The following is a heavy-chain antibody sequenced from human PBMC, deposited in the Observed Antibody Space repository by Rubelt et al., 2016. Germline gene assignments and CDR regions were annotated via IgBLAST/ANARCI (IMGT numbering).Heavy chain of an antibody. CDR1: GGSVSSGSYY. CDR2: IYYSGST. V-gene: IGHV4-61*01. J-gene: IGHJ3*02. Sequence: QVQLQESGPGLVKPSETLSLTCTVSGGSVSSGSYYWSWIRQPPGKGLEWIGYIYYSGSTNYNPSLKSRVTISVETSKNHFSLKRGSVTAADTAVYYCARAAPRERAYWFAAGTSKPDDAFDIWGQGTMVTVSS. CDR3: ARAAPRERAYWFAAGTSKPDDAFDI. D-gene: IGHD2-8*02.